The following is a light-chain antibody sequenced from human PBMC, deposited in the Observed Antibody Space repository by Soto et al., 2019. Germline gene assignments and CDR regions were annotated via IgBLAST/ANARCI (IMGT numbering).Light chain of an antibody. V-gene: IGKV1-8*01. CDR2: AAS. Sequence: AIRMTQAPSSFSASTGDRVTITCRASQGISSYLAWYQQKPGKAPKLLIYAASTLQSGVPSRFRGSKAGTDFTLTINSHQYEDFEHYDCPQYYSYPRTFRQGPKVEIK. CDR3: PQYYSYPRT. J-gene: IGKJ1*01. CDR1: QGISSY.